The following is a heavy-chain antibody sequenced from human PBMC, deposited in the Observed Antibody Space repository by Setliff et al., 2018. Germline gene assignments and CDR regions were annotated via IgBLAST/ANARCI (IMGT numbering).Heavy chain of an antibody. D-gene: IGHD3-10*01. CDR1: GGTFTSYV. CDR2: IIPMFGT. V-gene: IGHV1-69*13. J-gene: IGHJ6*03. CDR3: AGGQPLVRKYYYYMDV. Sequence: SVKVSCKASGGTFTSYVISWVREAPGQGLEWMGGIIPMFGTNYAQKFQGRVTITADESTSTAYMELSSLGSEDTAVYYCAGGQPLVRKYYYYMDVWGKGTSVTVSS.